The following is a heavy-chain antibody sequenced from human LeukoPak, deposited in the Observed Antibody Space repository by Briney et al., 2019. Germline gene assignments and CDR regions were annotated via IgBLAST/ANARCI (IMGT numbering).Heavy chain of an antibody. J-gene: IGHJ6*02. CDR1: GGSISSYY. D-gene: IGHD3-10*01. CDR3: ARTYGSGSSFYYYYGMDV. V-gene: IGHV4-59*01. CDR2: IYYSGST. Sequence: SETLSLTCTVSGGSISSYYWSWIRQPPGKGLEWTGYIYYSGSTNYNPSLKSRVTISVDTSKNQFSLKLSSVTAADTAVYYCARTYGSGSSFYYYYGMDVSGQGTTVTVSS.